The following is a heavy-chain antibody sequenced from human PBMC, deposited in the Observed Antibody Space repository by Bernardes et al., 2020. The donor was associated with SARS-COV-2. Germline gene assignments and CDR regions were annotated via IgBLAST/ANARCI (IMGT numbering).Heavy chain of an antibody. Sequence: SETLSLTCTVSGDSLSSGDYYWTWIRQPPGKGLEWIGYISYSGNTYYNPSLKSRLTISADTSKNQFSLELNSVTDADTAVYYCVRERVRVYDFWGQGTLVTVSS. CDR3: VRERVRVYDF. J-gene: IGHJ4*02. CDR1: GDSLSSGDYY. D-gene: IGHD3-3*01. CDR2: ISYSGNT. V-gene: IGHV4-30-4*02.